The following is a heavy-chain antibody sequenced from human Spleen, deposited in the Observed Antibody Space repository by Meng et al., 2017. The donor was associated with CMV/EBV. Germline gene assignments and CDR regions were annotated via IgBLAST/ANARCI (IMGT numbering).Heavy chain of an antibody. CDR2: INWNGGST. V-gene: IGHV3-20*04. CDR3: ARDDTYYGMDV. CDR1: GFTFDDYA. J-gene: IGHJ6*02. Sequence: GESLKISCAASGFTFDDYAMHWVRQAPGKGLEWVSGINWNGGSTGFADSVKGRFTISRDNAKNSLYLQMNSLRAGDTALYYCARDDTYYGMDVWGQGTTVTVSS.